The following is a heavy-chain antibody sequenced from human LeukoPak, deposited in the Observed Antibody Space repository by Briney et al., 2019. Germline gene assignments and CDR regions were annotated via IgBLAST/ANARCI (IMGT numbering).Heavy chain of an antibody. Sequence: PGGSLRLSCAASGFTFSSYEMNWVRQAPGKGLEWVSYISSSGSTIYYADSVKGRFTISRDNAKNSLYLQMNSLRAEDMAVYYCARVKQLVRFFDYWGQGTLVTVSS. CDR2: ISSSGSTI. CDR3: ARVKQLVRFFDY. V-gene: IGHV3-48*03. D-gene: IGHD6-6*01. CDR1: GFTFSSYE. J-gene: IGHJ4*02.